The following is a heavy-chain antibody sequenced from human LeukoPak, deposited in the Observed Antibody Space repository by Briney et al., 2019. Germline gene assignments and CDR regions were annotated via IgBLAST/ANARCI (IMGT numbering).Heavy chain of an antibody. V-gene: IGHV4-39*01. CDR3: ARQGTITARRTHYYAMDV. D-gene: IGHD1-20*01. CDR1: GGLISSSGNFY. Sequence: PSETLSLTCSVSGGLISSSGNFYWGWIRQVPGKGLEWIGSVYYTGYSYDNPSLKSRVTVSVDTSKNQFSLELNSVTDADTAIYYCARQGTITARRTHYYAMDVWGPGTTVTVSS. CDR2: VYYTGYS. J-gene: IGHJ6*02.